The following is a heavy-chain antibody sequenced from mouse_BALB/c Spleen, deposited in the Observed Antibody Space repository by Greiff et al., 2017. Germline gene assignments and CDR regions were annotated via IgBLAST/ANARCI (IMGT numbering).Heavy chain of an antibody. Sequence: EVHLVESGGGLVKPGGSLKLSCAASGFTFSDYYMYWVRQTPEKRLEWVATISDGGSYTYYPDSVKGRFTISRDNAKNNLYLQMSSLKSEDTAMYYCARDRAYYGNYYAMDYWGQGTSVTVSS. CDR2: ISDGGSYT. CDR1: GFTFSDYY. V-gene: IGHV5-4*02. CDR3: ARDRAYYGNYYAMDY. D-gene: IGHD2-10*01. J-gene: IGHJ4*01.